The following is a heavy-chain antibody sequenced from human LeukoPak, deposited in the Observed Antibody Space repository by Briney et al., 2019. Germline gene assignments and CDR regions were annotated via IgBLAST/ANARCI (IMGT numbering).Heavy chain of an antibody. D-gene: IGHD4-11*01. J-gene: IGHJ5*02. CDR2: ISCSGGT. Sequence: SETLSLTCTVSGGSITSYYWSWIRQPPGKGLEWIGYISCSGGTNYNPSLKSRVTISVDTSKNQFSLKLSSVTAADTAVYYCARDYSSFNWFDPWGQGTLVTVSS. V-gene: IGHV4-59*01. CDR1: GGSITSYY. CDR3: ARDYSSFNWFDP.